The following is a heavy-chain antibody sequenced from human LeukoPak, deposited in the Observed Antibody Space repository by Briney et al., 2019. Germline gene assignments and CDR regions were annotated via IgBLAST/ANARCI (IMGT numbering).Heavy chain of an antibody. Sequence: SETLSLTCTVSGGSISSSSYSWGWIRQPPGKGLEWIGSIYYSGSTYYNPSLKSRVTISVDTSKNQFSLKLSSVTAADTAVYYCARLGPPFDYWGQGTLVTVSS. CDR3: ARLGPPFDY. CDR1: GGSISSSSYS. J-gene: IGHJ4*02. V-gene: IGHV4-39*01. CDR2: IYYSGST.